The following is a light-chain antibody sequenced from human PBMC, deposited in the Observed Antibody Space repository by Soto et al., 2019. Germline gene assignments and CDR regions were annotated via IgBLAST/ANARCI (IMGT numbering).Light chain of an antibody. Sequence: QSVLTQPPSASGTPGQRVTISCSGSSSNIGSNYVSWYQQLPGTAPKLLIYRNNQRPSGVPDRFSGSKSGTSASLAISGLRSEDEADYSCAAWDDSLSGRVFGGGTKLTVL. CDR3: AAWDDSLSGRV. CDR2: RNN. J-gene: IGLJ3*02. CDR1: SSNIGSNY. V-gene: IGLV1-47*01.